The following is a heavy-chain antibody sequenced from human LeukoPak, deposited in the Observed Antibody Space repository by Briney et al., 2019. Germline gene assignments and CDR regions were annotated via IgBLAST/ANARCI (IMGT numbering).Heavy chain of an antibody. J-gene: IGHJ4*02. CDR1: GYSFTSYW. CDR2: IDPSDSYT. Sequence: GESLRISCKGSGYSFTSYWISWVRQMPGKGLEWMGRIDPSDSYTNYSPSFQGHVTISADKSISTAYLQWSSLKASDTAMYYCARHRYCSSTSCYGVFDYWGQGTLVTVPS. V-gene: IGHV5-10-1*01. CDR3: ARHRYCSSTSCYGVFDY. D-gene: IGHD2-2*01.